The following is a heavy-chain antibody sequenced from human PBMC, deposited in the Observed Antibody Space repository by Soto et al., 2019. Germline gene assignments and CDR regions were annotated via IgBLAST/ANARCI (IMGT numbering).Heavy chain of an antibody. CDR1: GGTFISYT. Sequence: SVKVSCKASGGTFISYTISLVRQAPGQGLEWMGRIIPILGIANYAQKFQGRVTITADKSTSTAYMELSSLRADDTALYYCVKGEYYYDSSGYYPFDYWGQGTLVTVSS. CDR2: IIPILGIA. V-gene: IGHV1-69*02. D-gene: IGHD3-22*01. CDR3: VKGEYYYDSSGYYPFDY. J-gene: IGHJ4*02.